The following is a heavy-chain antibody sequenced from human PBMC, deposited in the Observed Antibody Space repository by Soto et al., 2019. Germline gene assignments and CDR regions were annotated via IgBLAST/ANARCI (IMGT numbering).Heavy chain of an antibody. CDR1: GFTFSSHW. Sequence: EVHLVESGGGLVQPGGSLRLSCAASGFTFSSHWMHWVCQAPGKGLVWVSHIGPDGSSTRDADSVQGRFTISRDNARNTLYLQMNSLRDEDTAVYYCARDNNWSYDYWGQGIQVTVSS. CDR3: ARDNNWSYDY. J-gene: IGHJ4*02. D-gene: IGHD1-1*01. V-gene: IGHV3-74*01. CDR2: IGPDGSST.